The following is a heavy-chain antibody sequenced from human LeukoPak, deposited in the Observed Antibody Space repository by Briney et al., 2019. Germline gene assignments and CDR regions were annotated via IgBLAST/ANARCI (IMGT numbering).Heavy chain of an antibody. V-gene: IGHV3-30*18. CDR3: AKVTLRYFDWLLSPIDY. CDR1: GFTFSSYG. Sequence: GGSLRLSCAASGFTFSSYGMHWVRQAPGKGLEWVAVISYDGSNKYYADSVKGRFTISRDNSKNTPYLQMNSLRAEDTAVYYCAKVTLRYFDWLLSPIDYWGQGTLVTVSS. CDR2: ISYDGSNK. J-gene: IGHJ4*02. D-gene: IGHD3-9*01.